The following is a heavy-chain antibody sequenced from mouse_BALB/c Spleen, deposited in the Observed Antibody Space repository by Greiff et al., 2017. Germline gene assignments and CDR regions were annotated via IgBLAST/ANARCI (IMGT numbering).Heavy chain of an antibody. D-gene: IGHD1-2*01. Sequence: EVKLVESGPGLVKPSQSLSLTCSVTGYSITSGYYWNWIRQFPGNKLEWMGYISYDGSNNYNPSLKNRISITRDTSKNQFFLKLNSVTTEDTATYYCARKDYYSYYFDYWGQGTTLTVSS. J-gene: IGHJ2*01. CDR1: GYSITSGYY. CDR3: ARKDYYSYYFDY. CDR2: ISYDGSN. V-gene: IGHV3-6*02.